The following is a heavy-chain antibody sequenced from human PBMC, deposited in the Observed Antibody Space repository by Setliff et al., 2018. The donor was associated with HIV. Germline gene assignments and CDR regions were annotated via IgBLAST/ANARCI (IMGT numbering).Heavy chain of an antibody. Sequence: SETLSLTCSVSGASIISGDFYWAWIRQHPGKGLEWLGYISYSGITYYKPSLRSRVSISVDTSKNQFSLKLSSVTAADTAVYCCARTEGAYYYESGNYYSVGFFDLWGRGSLVTVSS. CDR1: GASIISGDFY. CDR3: ARTEGAYYYESGNYYSVGFFDL. D-gene: IGHD3-22*01. J-gene: IGHJ2*01. V-gene: IGHV4-31*03. CDR2: ISYSGIT.